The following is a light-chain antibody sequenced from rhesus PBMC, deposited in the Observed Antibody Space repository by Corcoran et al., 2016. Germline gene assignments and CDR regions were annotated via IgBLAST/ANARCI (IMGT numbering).Light chain of an antibody. CDR3: QVWDNTINTL. V-gene: IGLV3-25*01. J-gene: IGLJ2*01. CDR1: NIGSKY. Sequence: SYELTQPPSVSAASGQTARITCGGHNIGSKYVHWYLQQPPQAPVQVIFADSKRPSGIPERVSGSNSGNTATLTITGVEAGDEADYYCQVWDNTINTLFGRGTRLTVL. CDR2: ADS.